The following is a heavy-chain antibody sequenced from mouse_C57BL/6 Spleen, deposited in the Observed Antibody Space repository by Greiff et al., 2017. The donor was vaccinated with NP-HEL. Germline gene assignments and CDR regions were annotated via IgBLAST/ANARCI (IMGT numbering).Heavy chain of an antibody. V-gene: IGHV5-17*01. CDR1: GFTFSDYG. CDR2: ISSGSSTI. D-gene: IGHD1-1*01. Sequence: EVTLVESGGGLVKPGGSLKLSCAASGFTFSDYGMHWVRQAPEKGLEWVAYISSGSSTIYYADTVKGRFTISRDNAKNTLFLQMTSLRSEDAAMYYCANYYGSSGDWFAYWGQGTLVTVSA. CDR3: ANYYGSSGDWFAY. J-gene: IGHJ3*01.